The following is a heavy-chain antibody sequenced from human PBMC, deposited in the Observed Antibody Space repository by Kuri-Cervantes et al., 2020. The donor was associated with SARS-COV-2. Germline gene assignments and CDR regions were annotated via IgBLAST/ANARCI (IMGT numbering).Heavy chain of an antibody. CDR2: IKQDGSEK. Sequence: GESLKISCAASGFTFSSYGMHWVRQAPGKGLEWVANIKQDGSEKYYVDSVKGRFTISGDNAKNSLYLQMNSLRVEDTALYYCARAYGDYVFREGLDSWGQGTLVTVSS. D-gene: IGHD4-17*01. CDR3: ARAYGDYVFREGLDS. J-gene: IGHJ4*02. V-gene: IGHV3-7*01. CDR1: GFTFSSYG.